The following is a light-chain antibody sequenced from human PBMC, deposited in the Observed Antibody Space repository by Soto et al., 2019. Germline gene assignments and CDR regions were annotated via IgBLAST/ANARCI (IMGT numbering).Light chain of an antibody. CDR1: QSVSSN. CDR3: KQYTTLLPNS. V-gene: IGKV3-15*01. CDR2: DTS. J-gene: IGKJ5*01. Sequence: VSLSAVALSVYKRERATLSCRASQSVSSNLAWYQQKPGQAPTLLIYDTSTSANGIPARFSGSGSGREFTLTISSLLSADVAVYYCKQYTTLLPNSFGHVASLAI.